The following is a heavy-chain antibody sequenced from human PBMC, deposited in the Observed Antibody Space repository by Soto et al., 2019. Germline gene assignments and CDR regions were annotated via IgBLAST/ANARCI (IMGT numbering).Heavy chain of an antibody. CDR1: GFTFSSYG. Sequence: QVQLVESGGGVVQPGRSLRLSCAASGFTFSSYGMHWVRQAPGKGLEWVAVISYDGSNKYYADSVKGRFTISRDNSKNTLYLQMNSLRAEDTAVYYCAKGEGLDGYNYHDAFDIWGQGTMVTVSS. D-gene: IGHD1-1*01. CDR3: AKGEGLDGYNYHDAFDI. J-gene: IGHJ3*02. V-gene: IGHV3-30*18. CDR2: ISYDGSNK.